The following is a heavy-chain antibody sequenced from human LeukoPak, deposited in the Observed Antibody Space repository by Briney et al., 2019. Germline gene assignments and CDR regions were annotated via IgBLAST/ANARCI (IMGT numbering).Heavy chain of an antibody. J-gene: IGHJ4*02. D-gene: IGHD3-22*01. CDR2: IHYSGST. CDR3: ASDCYDSSGFDY. Sequence: SETLSLTCTVSGGSSSNYYWSWIRQPPGKGLEWIGYIHYSGSTNYNPSLKSRVTISVDTSKNQFSLKLSSVTAADTAVYYCASDCYDSSGFDYWGQGTLVTVSS. V-gene: IGHV4-59*01. CDR1: GGSSSNYY.